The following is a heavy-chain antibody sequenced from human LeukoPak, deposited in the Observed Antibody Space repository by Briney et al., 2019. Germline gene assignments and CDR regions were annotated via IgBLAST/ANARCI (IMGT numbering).Heavy chain of an antibody. J-gene: IGHJ4*01. CDR3: AQDYNWGGN. CDR2: IGRNGEST. CDR1: GFTFSSYA. D-gene: IGHD7-27*01. Sequence: PGGSLRLSCAASGFTFSSYAMNWVRQAPGKGLEWVSAIGRNGESTYYADSVKGRFTISRDDSKNTLYLQMNSLRAEDTAIYYCAQDYNWGGNWGHGALVTVSS. V-gene: IGHV3-23*01.